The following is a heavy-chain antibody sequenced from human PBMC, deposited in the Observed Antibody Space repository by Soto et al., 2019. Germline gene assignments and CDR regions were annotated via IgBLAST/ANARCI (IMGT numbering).Heavy chain of an antibody. V-gene: IGHV1-69*13. CDR1: GGTFSSYA. CDR2: IIPIFGTA. D-gene: IGHD1-26*01. CDR3: ARQGLPYRGSGYYDAMDV. Sequence: SVKVSCKASGGTFSSYAISWVRQAPGQGLEWMGGIIPIFGTANYAQKFQGRVTITADESTSTAYMELSSLRSEDTAIYYCARQGLPYRGSGYYDAMDVWGRGTAVTAP. J-gene: IGHJ6*02.